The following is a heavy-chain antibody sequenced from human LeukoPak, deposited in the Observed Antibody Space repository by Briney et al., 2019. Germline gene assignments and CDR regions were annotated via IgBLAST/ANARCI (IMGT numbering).Heavy chain of an antibody. D-gene: IGHD5-18*01. J-gene: IGHJ3*02. Sequence: SVKVSCKASGGTFSSYAINWLRQAPGQGLEWMRGIIPIFGTENYAQKFQGRVTITADKSTSTAYMELSSLRSEDTAVYYCARGSNNYAYEHAFDIWGQGTMVTVSS. CDR3: ARGSNNYAYEHAFDI. V-gene: IGHV1-69*06. CDR2: IIPIFGTE. CDR1: GGTFSSYA.